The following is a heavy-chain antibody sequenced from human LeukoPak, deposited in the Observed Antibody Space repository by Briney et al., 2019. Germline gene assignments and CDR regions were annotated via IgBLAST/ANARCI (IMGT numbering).Heavy chain of an antibody. J-gene: IGHJ5*02. CDR2: IYYSGST. V-gene: IGHV4-39*07. D-gene: IGHD3-3*01. CDR3: ASLKSYDFWSGFDP. CDR1: GGSISSSSYY. Sequence: SETLSLTCTVSGGSISSSSYYWGWIRQPPGKGLEWIGSIYYSGSTNYNPSLKSRVTISVDTSKNQFSLKLSSVTAADTAVYYCASLKSYDFWSGFDPWGQGTLVTVSS.